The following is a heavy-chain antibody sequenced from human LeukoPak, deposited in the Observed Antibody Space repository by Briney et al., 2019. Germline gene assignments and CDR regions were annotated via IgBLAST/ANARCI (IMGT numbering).Heavy chain of an antibody. CDR1: GFTFSSYA. D-gene: IGHD6-6*01. CDR3: AKAVRYYYYGMDV. V-gene: IGHV3-23*01. J-gene: IGHJ6*02. CDR2: VSGSGGST. Sequence: GGSLRLSCAASGFTFSSYAMSWVRQAPGKGLEWVSAVSGSGGSTYYADSVKGRFTISRDNSKNTLYLQLNSLRAEDTAVYYCAKAVRYYYYGMDVWGQGTTVTVSS.